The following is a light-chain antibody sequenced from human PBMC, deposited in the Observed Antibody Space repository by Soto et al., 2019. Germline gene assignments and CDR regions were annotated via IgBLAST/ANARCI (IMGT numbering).Light chain of an antibody. V-gene: IGKV1-5*03. CDR2: KAS. J-gene: IGKJ4*01. CDR3: QQYSSSPLT. CDR1: QTISSW. Sequence: SRMTQYPSTLSGAVGDRVTITCRASQTISSWLAWYQQKPGKAPKLLIYKASTLKSGVPSRFSGSGSGTDFTLTISRLEPEDFAVYYCQQYSSSPLTFGGGTKVDIK.